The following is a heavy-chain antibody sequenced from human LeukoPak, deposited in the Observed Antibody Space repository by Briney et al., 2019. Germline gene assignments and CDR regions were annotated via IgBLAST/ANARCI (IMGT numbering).Heavy chain of an antibody. Sequence: GGSLRLSCEASGFTFNTYSMNWARQAPGKGLEWVSSIDSSGGYMFYADSVKGRFIISRDNAKNSLYLQMNSLRAEDTAVYYCARGGPAAGRFDYWGQGTLVTVSS. J-gene: IGHJ4*02. CDR1: GFTFNTYS. V-gene: IGHV3-21*01. CDR2: IDSSGGYM. D-gene: IGHD6-13*01. CDR3: ARGGPAAGRFDY.